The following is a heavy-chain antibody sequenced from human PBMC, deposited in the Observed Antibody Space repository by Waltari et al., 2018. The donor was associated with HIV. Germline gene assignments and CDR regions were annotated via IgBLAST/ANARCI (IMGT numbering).Heavy chain of an antibody. V-gene: IGHV1-8*01. CDR2: INPNSGNT. Sequence: QAQLVQSGAEVKKPGASVKVSCRASGSTFTSHDINWVRQATGQGLEWMGWINPNSGNTGYAQMFQGRVTMTRNTSINTAYMELSSLKSEDTAVYYCARLLRGFSYGGAFDLWGQGTVVIVSS. D-gene: IGHD5-18*01. CDR3: ARLLRGFSYGGAFDL. CDR1: GSTFTSHD. J-gene: IGHJ3*01.